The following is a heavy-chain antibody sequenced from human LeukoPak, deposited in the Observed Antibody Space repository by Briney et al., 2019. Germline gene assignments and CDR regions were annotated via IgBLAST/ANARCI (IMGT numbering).Heavy chain of an antibody. CDR2: IYTSGST. D-gene: IGHD3-22*01. CDR1: GGSISSYY. CDR3: ARASTIYDSSGYNIPEPNWYFDL. V-gene: IGHV4-4*07. J-gene: IGHJ2*01. Sequence: SETLSLTCTVSGGSISSYYWSWIRQPAGRGLEWIGRIYTSGSTNYNPSLKSRVTMSVDTSKNQFSLKLGSVTAADTAVYYCARASTIYDSSGYNIPEPNWYFDLWGRGTLVTVSS.